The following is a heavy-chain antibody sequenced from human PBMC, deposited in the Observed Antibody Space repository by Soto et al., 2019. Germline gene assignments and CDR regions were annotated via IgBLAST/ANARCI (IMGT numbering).Heavy chain of an antibody. CDR2: IWYDGSNK. Sequence: QVQLVESGGGVVQPGRSLRLSCAASGFTFSSYGMHWVRQAPGKGLEWVAVIWYDGSNKYYADSVKGRFTISRDNSKNTLYLQMNSLSAEDTAVYYCARVRGGYNYEGYDYWGQGTLVTVSA. CDR1: GFTFSSYG. J-gene: IGHJ4*02. D-gene: IGHD5-12*01. CDR3: ARVRGGYNYEGYDY. V-gene: IGHV3-33*01.